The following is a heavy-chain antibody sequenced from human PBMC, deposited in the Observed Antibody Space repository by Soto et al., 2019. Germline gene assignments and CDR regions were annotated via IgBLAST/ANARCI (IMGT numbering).Heavy chain of an antibody. D-gene: IGHD4-17*01. CDR3: AGDLDPYGYGDYYYYYGMDV. J-gene: IGHJ6*02. V-gene: IGHV3-33*01. CDR1: GFTFSSYG. Sequence: GGSLRLSCAASGFTFSSYGMHWVRQAPGKGLEWVAVIWYDGSNKYYADSVKGRFTISRDNSKNTLYLQMNSLRAEDKAVYYCAGDLDPYGYGDYYYYYGMDVWGQGTTVTVSS. CDR2: IWYDGSNK.